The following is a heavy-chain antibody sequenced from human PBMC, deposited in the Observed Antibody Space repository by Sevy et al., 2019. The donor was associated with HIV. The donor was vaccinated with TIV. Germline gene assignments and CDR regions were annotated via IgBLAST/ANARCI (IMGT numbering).Heavy chain of an antibody. CDR3: ARDSARVIVPTAGFDS. V-gene: IGHV3-33*08. CDR2: IWYDGRTK. D-gene: IGHD1-1*01. J-gene: IGHJ5*01. Sequence: GGSLRLSCVVSGFSVSSNYMSWVRQAPGKGLEWVAAIWYDGRTKQYADSVKGRFTISRDNSKSMLNLEMNSLRAEDTALYFCARDSARVIVPTAGFDSWGQGTVVTVSS. CDR1: GFSVSSNY.